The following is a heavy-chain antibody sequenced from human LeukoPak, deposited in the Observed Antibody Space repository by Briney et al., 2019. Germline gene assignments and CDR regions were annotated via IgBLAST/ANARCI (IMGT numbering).Heavy chain of an antibody. CDR3: ARGEDFKSSRFDP. CDR1: GDSISGHY. J-gene: IGHJ5*02. CDR2: IYSSGTT. Sequence: PSETLSLTCAVSGDSISGHYWNWIRQPPGRGLEWIGYIYSSGTTKYNPSLDSRVTISADTSKNHFSLKLTSVTAADTAVYYCARGEDFKSSRFDPWGQGTLVTASA. D-gene: IGHD1-26*01. V-gene: IGHV4-59*11.